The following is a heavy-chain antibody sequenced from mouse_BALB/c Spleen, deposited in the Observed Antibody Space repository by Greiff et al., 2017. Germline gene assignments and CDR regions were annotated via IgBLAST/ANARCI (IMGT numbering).Heavy chain of an antibody. D-gene: IGHD1-1*01. J-gene: IGHJ2*01. Sequence: VQLQQPGAELVKPGTSVKLSCKASGYNFTSYWINWVKLRPGQGLEWIGDIYPGSGSTNYNEKFKSKATLTVDTSSSTAYMQLSSLASEDSALYYCARGTTVESPFFDYWGQGTTLTVSS. CDR1: GYNFTSYW. CDR3: ARGTTVESPFFDY. V-gene: IGHV1-55*01. CDR2: IYPGSGST.